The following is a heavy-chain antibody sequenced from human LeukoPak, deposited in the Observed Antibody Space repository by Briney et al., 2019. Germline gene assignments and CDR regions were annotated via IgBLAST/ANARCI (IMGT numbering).Heavy chain of an antibody. V-gene: IGHV3-23*01. D-gene: IGHD3-10*01. Sequence: GGSLRLSCAASGFTFSSYAMSWVRQAPGKGLEWVSAISGSGGSTYYADSVKGRFTISRDNAKNSLYLQMNSLRAEDTAVYYCARGQTAGFDYWGQGTLVTVSS. CDR2: ISGSGGST. CDR3: ARGQTAGFDY. CDR1: GFTFSSYA. J-gene: IGHJ4*02.